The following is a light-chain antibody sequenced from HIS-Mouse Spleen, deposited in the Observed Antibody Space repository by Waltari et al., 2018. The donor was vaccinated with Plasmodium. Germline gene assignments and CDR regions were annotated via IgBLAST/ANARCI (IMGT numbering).Light chain of an antibody. CDR2: WAS. V-gene: IGKV4-1*01. CDR1: QRVLYSSNNKNY. J-gene: IGKJ4*01. CDR3: QQYYSTPLT. Sequence: DIVMTQSPASLAVSLRERATITCTSSQRVLYSSNNKNYLAWYQQKPGQPPKLLIYWASTRESGVPDRFSGSGSGTDFTLTISSLQAEDVAVYYCQQYYSTPLTFGGGTKVEIK.